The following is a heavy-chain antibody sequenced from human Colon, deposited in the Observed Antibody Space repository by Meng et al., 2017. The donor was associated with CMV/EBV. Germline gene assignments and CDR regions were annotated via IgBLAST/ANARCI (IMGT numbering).Heavy chain of an antibody. J-gene: IGHJ5*02. D-gene: IGHD5-12*01. Sequence: GSLRLSCNVSGGSVNSGDYYWTWIRQPPGKGLEWIGSIYFNGSTNHNPSLTRRITMSVDTSKNQFSLRLRSVTAADTAFYYCARDRRDIVATVVRGNWFDPWGQGTPVTVSS. CDR2: IYFNGST. CDR1: GGSVNSGDYY. CDR3: ARDRRDIVATVVRGNWFDP. V-gene: IGHV4-61*08.